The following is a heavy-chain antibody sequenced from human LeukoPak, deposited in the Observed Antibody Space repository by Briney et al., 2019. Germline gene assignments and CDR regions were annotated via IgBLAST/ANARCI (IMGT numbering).Heavy chain of an antibody. CDR2: IIPILGIA. D-gene: IGHD2-2*02. J-gene: IGHJ6*03. CDR3: ARGVVPAAINPIYDYYYYMDV. V-gene: IGHV1-69*04. Sequence: SVKVSCKASGGTFSSYAISWVRQAPGQGLEWMGRIIPILGIANYAQKFQGRVTITADKSTSTAYMELSSLRSEDTAVYYCARGVVPAAINPIYDYYYYMDVWGKGTTVTVSS. CDR1: GGTFSSYA.